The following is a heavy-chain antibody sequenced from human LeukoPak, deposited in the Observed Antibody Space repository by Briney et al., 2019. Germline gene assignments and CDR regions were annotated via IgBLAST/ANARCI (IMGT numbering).Heavy chain of an antibody. CDR1: GGSISSGGYY. D-gene: IGHD3-22*01. CDR3: ARAYYDPYFDY. Sequence: SETLSLTCTVSGGSISSGGYYWSWIRQHPGKGLEWIGYIYYSGSTYYNPSLKSRVTISVDTSKNQFSPKLSSVTAADTAVYHCARAYYDPYFDYWGQGTLVTVSS. J-gene: IGHJ4*02. V-gene: IGHV4-31*03. CDR2: IYYSGST.